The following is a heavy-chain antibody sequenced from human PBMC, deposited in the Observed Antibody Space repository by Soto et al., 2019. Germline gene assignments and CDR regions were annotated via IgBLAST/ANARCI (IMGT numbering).Heavy chain of an antibody. D-gene: IGHD2-21*01. Sequence: EVQLLESGGGLVQPGGSLRLSCAASGFTFSSYAMSWVRQAPGKGLEWISAISGSGGSTYYADSVKGRFTISRDNSKSTLYLQMNSLRAEDTAVYFCAKDLRPTIVVIYYYYMDVWGKGTTVTVSS. CDR1: GFTFSSYA. CDR2: ISGSGGST. CDR3: AKDLRPTIVVIYYYYMDV. V-gene: IGHV3-23*01. J-gene: IGHJ6*03.